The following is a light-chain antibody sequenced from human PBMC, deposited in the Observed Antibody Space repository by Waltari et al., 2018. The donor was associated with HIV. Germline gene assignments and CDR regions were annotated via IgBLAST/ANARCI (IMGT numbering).Light chain of an antibody. V-gene: IGLV6-57*02. CDR1: SGSIASNS. J-gene: IGLJ2*01. CDR3: QSYDSSNRGVV. Sequence: NFMLTQPHSVSESPGKTVTISCTGSSGSIASNSVQWYQQRPGSAPTTVIYEDNQRPSGVPDRFSGSIDSSSNSASLTISGLKTEDEADYYCQSYDSSNRGVVFGGGTKLTVL. CDR2: EDN.